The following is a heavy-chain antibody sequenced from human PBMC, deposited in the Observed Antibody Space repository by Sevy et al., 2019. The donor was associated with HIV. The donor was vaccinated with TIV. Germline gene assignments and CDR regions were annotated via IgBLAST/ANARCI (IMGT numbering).Heavy chain of an antibody. J-gene: IGHJ4*02. CDR3: ARHAAFYYGSGSYLYYFDY. D-gene: IGHD3-10*01. Sequence: SETLSLTCAVSGYSISNGFYWGWVRQSPGRGLEWIGSIYHNEITYYNPSLKSRVSISVDTSNHQFSLRLSSVTAADTAVYYCARHAAFYYGSGSYLYYFDYWGQGTLVTVSS. V-gene: IGHV4-38-2*01. CDR1: GYSISNGFY. CDR2: IYHNEIT.